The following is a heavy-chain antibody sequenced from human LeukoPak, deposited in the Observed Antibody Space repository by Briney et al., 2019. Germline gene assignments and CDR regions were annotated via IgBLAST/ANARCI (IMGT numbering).Heavy chain of an antibody. V-gene: IGHV7-4-1*02. CDR3: ARDLRPSGSYSYFDY. J-gene: IGHJ4*02. CDR1: GYTFTTYA. Sequence: ASVKVSCKASGYTFTTYAMNWVRQAPGQGLEWMGWINTDTGNPTYAQGFTGRFVFSLDTSVSTAYLQISSLKAEDTAVYYCARDLRPSGSYSYFDYWGQGTLVTVSS. CDR2: INTDTGNP. D-gene: IGHD1-26*01.